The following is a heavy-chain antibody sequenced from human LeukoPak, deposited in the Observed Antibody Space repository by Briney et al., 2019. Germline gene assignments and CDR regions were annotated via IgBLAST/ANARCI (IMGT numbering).Heavy chain of an antibody. J-gene: IGHJ4*02. D-gene: IGHD5-24*01. CDR2: ISSSGSTI. Sequence: GGSLRLSCAASGFTFSDYYMSWIRQAPGKGLEWVSYISSSGSTIYYADSVKGRFTISRDNAKNSLYLQMNSLRAEDTAVYYCARDSVEEDCGLEMATIPSPADYWGQGTLVTVSS. CDR3: ARDSVEEDCGLEMATIPSPADY. CDR1: GFTFSDYY. V-gene: IGHV3-11*01.